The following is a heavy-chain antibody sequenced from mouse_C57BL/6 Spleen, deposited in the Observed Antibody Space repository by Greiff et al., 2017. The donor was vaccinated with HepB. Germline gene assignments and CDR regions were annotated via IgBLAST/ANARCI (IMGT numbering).Heavy chain of an antibody. Sequence: VKLQESGAELVKPGASVKISCKASGYAFSSYWMNWVKQRPGKGLEWIGQIYPGDGDTNYNGKFKGKATLTADKSSSTAYMQLSSLTSEDSAVYLCARNDWDWYFDYWGQGTTLTVSS. J-gene: IGHJ2*01. V-gene: IGHV1-80*01. CDR2: IYPGDGDT. CDR3: ARNDWDWYFDY. CDR1: GYAFSSYW. D-gene: IGHD4-1*01.